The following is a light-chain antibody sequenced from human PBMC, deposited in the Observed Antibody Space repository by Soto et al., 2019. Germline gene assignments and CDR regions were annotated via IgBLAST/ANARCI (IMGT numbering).Light chain of an antibody. CDR1: DNDIGGYNY. V-gene: IGLV2-14*01. CDR3: SSYTGSTTHV. Sequence: QSALTQPASVSGSPGQSISISCTGTDNDIGGYNYVSWYQQHPGKAPTLMIYEVTHRPSGVSSRFFASKSGNTASLTISGLQAEDEADYYSSSYTGSTTHVFGTGTKVTVL. CDR2: EVT. J-gene: IGLJ1*01.